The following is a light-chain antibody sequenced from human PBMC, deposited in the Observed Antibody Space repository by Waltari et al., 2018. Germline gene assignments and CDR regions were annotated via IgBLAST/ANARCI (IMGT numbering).Light chain of an antibody. CDR1: QSLFNNY. CDR3: QQYSGSTRT. CDR2: NAS. V-gene: IGKV3-20*01. Sequence: EIVLTQSPGTLSLSPGDRATLSCRASQSLFNNYLAWYQQKPGQAPKLRIYNASNRAAGIPNRFTSSGSGTDFALTISRLEPEDFAVYYCQQYSGSTRTFGQGTRVEVK. J-gene: IGKJ1*01.